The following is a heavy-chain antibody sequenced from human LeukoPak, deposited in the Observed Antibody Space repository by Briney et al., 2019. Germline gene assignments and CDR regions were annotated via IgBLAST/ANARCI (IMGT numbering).Heavy chain of an antibody. Sequence: GGSLRLSGAASGFTFSSYAMHWVRQAPGKGLEWVAVISYDGSNKYYADSVKGRFTISRDNSKNTLYLQMNSLRAEDTAVYYCARGIRYFDWLLIGPFDYWGQGTLVTVSS. CDR3: ARGIRYFDWLLIGPFDY. J-gene: IGHJ4*02. CDR2: ISYDGSNK. V-gene: IGHV3-30*04. CDR1: GFTFSSYA. D-gene: IGHD3-9*01.